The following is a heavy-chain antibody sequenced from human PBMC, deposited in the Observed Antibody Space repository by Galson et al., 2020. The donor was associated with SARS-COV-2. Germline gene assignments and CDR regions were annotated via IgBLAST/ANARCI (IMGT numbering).Heavy chain of an antibody. CDR1: GFTFSTYG. Sequence: TGESLRLSCEASGFTFSTYGMDWVRQAPGKGLEWVAVIWYDGSNKYYADSVKGRFTISRDNSKNTLYLQLNSLRADDTAVYYCAGGSSSHACDIWGQGTMFTVSS. J-gene: IGHJ3*02. CDR3: AGGSSSHACDI. D-gene: IGHD3-16*01. CDR2: IWYDGSNK. V-gene: IGHV3-33*01.